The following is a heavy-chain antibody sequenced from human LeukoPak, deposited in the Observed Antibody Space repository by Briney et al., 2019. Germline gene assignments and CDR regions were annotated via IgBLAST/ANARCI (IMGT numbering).Heavy chain of an antibody. CDR2: ISTSSSYI. Sequence: PGGSLRLSCAASGFTFNSHSMNWVRQAPGKGLEWVSSISTSSSYIYYADSVKGRFTISRDNARNSLYLQMSSLRAEDTALYYCARDLEAYCSGGSCQAFDYWGQGTLVTVSS. CDR3: ARDLEAYCSGGSCQAFDY. CDR1: GFTFNSHS. J-gene: IGHJ4*02. V-gene: IGHV3-21*01. D-gene: IGHD2-15*01.